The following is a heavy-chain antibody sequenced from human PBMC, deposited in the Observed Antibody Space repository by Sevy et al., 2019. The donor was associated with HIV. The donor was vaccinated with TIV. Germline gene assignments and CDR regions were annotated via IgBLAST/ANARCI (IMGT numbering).Heavy chain of an antibody. CDR2: IRSKANSYAP. D-gene: IGHD5-18*01. Sequence: GGSLRLSCAASGFTFSGSAMHWVRQASGKGLEWVGRIRSKANSYAPAYAASVKGRFTISRDDSKNTAYLQMNSLKTEDTAVYYCTRHLWLRGQPYYYYGMDVWGQGTTVTVSS. V-gene: IGHV3-73*01. J-gene: IGHJ6*02. CDR1: GFTFSGSA. CDR3: TRHLWLRGQPYYYYGMDV.